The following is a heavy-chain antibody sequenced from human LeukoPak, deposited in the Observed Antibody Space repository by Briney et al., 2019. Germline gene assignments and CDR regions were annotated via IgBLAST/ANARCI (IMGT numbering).Heavy chain of an antibody. CDR3: ARDSHCSGGSCYFYYYGMDV. J-gene: IGHJ6*02. Sequence: ASVKVSCKASGYTFTGYYMHWVRQAPGQGLEWMGWINPNSGGTNYAQKFQGRVTMTRDTSISTAYMELSRLRSDDTAVYYCARDSHCSGGSCYFYYYGMDVWGQGTTVTVSS. CDR2: INPNSGGT. CDR1: GYTFTGYY. D-gene: IGHD2-15*01. V-gene: IGHV1-2*02.